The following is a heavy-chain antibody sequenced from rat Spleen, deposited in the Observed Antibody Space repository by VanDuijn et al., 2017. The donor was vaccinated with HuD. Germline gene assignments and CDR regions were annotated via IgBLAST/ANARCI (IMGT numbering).Heavy chain of an antibody. V-gene: IGHV5-22*01. CDR1: GLSFSNYD. CDR2: ISYEGSHT. CDR3: ARQGYLRDWYFDF. Sequence: EVQLVESGGGLVQPGRSMKLSCAASGLSFSNYDMAWVRQAPKKGLEWVASISYEGSHTYYGDSVKGRFTISRDNAKSTLYLQMNSLRSEDTANYYCARQGYLRDWYFDFWGPGTTVTVSS. D-gene: IGHD2-7*01. J-gene: IGHJ1*01.